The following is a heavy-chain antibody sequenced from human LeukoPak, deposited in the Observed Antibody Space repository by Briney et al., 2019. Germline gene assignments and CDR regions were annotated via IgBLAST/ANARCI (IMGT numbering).Heavy chain of an antibody. Sequence: GGSLRLSCAASGFTFSSYSMNWVRQAPGKGLEWVSSISSSSSYIYYADSVKGRFTISRDNSKNTLYLQMNSLRAEDTAVYYCAKDWGDYDLPPPEVIWGQGTLVTVSS. V-gene: IGHV3-21*04. CDR1: GFTFSSYS. D-gene: IGHD3-3*01. CDR2: ISSSSSYI. CDR3: AKDWGDYDLPPPEVI. J-gene: IGHJ4*02.